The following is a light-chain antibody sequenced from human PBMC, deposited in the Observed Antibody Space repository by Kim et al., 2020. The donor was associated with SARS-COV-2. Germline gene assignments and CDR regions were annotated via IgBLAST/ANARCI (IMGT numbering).Light chain of an antibody. CDR3: TSFTNSATGV. J-gene: IGLJ3*02. Sequence: GQSITTSGRGTSSYIGASNYIAWYQQHPGKAPKLMIYDVSKRPSGVSVRFSGSKSGKTASLTGSGLQAEDEADYYCTSFTNSATGVFGGGTKLTVL. CDR2: DVS. V-gene: IGLV2-14*04. CDR1: SSYIGASNY.